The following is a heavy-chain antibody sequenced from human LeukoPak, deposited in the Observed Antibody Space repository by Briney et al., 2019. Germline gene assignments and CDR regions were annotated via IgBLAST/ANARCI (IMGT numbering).Heavy chain of an antibody. V-gene: IGHV5-51*01. J-gene: IGHJ5*02. CDR1: GYSFTSYW. Sequence: GESLKISCKGSGYSFTSYWIGWVRQMPGKGLEWMGIIYPGDSDTRYSPSFQGQVTISADKSISTAYLQWSSLKASDTAMYYCARLGVRKYCSSTSCYWFDPWGQGTLVTVSS. CDR3: ARLGVRKYCSSTSCYWFDP. D-gene: IGHD2-2*01. CDR2: IYPGDSDT.